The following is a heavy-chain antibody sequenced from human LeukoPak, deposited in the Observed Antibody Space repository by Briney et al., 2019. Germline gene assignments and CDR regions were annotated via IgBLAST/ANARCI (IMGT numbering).Heavy chain of an antibody. V-gene: IGHV4-61*01. CDR1: GGSVSSCSYY. CDR2: SYYSGST. D-gene: IGHD4-17*01. CDR3: ARAGQLTVTTVRGFDY. J-gene: IGHJ4*02. Sequence: SETLSLTCTVSGGSVSSCSYYWPWIRQPPGKGLEWFVYSYYSGSTNYNTSLKSRVTISVDTSKNQFSLKLSSVTAADTAVYYCARAGQLTVTTVRGFDYWGQGTLVTVSS.